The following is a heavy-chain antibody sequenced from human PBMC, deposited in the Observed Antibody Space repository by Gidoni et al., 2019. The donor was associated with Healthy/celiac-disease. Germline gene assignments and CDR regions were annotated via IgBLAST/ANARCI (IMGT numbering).Heavy chain of an antibody. J-gene: IGHJ4*02. V-gene: IGHV3-30*18. CDR2: ISYDGSNK. CDR1: GFTFSSYG. D-gene: IGHD4-17*01. CDR3: AKDGTTYYFDY. Sequence: QVQLVESGGGVVQPGRSLRLSWAASGFTFSSYGMHWVRQGPGKGLEWVAVISYDGSNKYYADSVKGRFTISRDNSKNTLYLQMNSLRAEDTAVYYCAKDGTTYYFDYWGQGTLVTVSS.